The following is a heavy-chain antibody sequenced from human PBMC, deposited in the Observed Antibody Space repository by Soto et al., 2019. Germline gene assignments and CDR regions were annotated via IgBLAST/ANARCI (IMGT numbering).Heavy chain of an antibody. J-gene: IGHJ4*02. D-gene: IGHD3-9*01. CDR1: GYTFTSYG. V-gene: IGHV1-18*01. CDR3: ARGDYDILTGDYSFYFDY. Sequence: QVQLVQSGAEVKKPGASVKVSCKASGYTFTSYGISWVRQAPGQGLEWMGWISAYNGNTNYAQKLQGRVTMTTDTSTSTAYMELRSLRSDDTAVYYCARGDYDILTGDYSFYFDYWGQGTLVTVSS. CDR2: ISAYNGNT.